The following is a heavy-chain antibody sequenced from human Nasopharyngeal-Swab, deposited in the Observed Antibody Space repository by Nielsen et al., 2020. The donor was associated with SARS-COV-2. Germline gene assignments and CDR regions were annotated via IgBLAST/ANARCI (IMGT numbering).Heavy chain of an antibody. CDR1: GFTFDDYA. Sequence: SLKISCAASGFTFDDYAMHWVRQAPGKGLEWVSGISWNSGTTGYADSVKGRFTISRDNAKSSLYLQMNSLHQGPIGLPPGTLLQEHPWG. J-gene: IGHJ5*02. V-gene: IGHV3-9*01. CDR3: TLLQEHP. CDR2: ISWNSGTT.